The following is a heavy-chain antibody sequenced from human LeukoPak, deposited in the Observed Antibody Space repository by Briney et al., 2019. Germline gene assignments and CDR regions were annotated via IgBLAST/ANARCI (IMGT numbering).Heavy chain of an antibody. Sequence: GGSLRLSCAASGFTFSSYAMSWVRQAPGKGLEWVSAISGSGGSTYYADSVKGRFTISRDNSKNTLYLQMNSLRAEDTAVYYCAKCPYYYDSSGYRFDYWGQGTLVTVSS. V-gene: IGHV3-23*01. CDR2: ISGSGGST. CDR1: GFTFSSYA. CDR3: AKCPYYYDSSGYRFDY. J-gene: IGHJ4*02. D-gene: IGHD3-22*01.